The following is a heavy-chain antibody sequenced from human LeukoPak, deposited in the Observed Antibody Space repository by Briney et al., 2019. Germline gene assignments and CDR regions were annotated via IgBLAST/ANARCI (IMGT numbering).Heavy chain of an antibody. Sequence: GGSLRLSCAASGFTFSSYPMSWVRQAPGKGLDWVSIISTDSTYTFYAHSVKGRFTISRDSSKDTLYLQMSSLRVEDTAVYFCAKGEGYCGGGTCYRYFDSWGQGTLVTVSS. D-gene: IGHD2-15*01. CDR2: ISTDSTYT. V-gene: IGHV3-23*01. CDR3: AKGEGYCGGGTCYRYFDS. J-gene: IGHJ4*02. CDR1: GFTFSSYP.